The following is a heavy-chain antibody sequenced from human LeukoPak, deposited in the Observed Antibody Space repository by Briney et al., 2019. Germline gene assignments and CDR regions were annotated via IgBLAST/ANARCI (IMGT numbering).Heavy chain of an antibody. CDR2: IKSKTDGGTT. V-gene: IGHV3-15*01. CDR1: GFTFSSYA. CDR3: TTGKSIAARPLNY. Sequence: GGSLRLSCAASGFTFSSYAMHWVRQAPGKGLEWVGRIKSKTDGGTTDYAAPVKGRFTISRDDSKNTLYLQMNSLKTEDTAVYYCTTGKSIAARPLNYWGQGTLVTVSS. J-gene: IGHJ4*02. D-gene: IGHD6-6*01.